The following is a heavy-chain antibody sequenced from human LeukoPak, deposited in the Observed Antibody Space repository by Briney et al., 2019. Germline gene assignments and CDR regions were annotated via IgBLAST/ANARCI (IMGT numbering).Heavy chain of an antibody. CDR3: ARVMARSITGTSYNWFDP. V-gene: IGHV1-46*01. CDR1: GYTFTSYY. CDR2: INPSGGST. D-gene: IGHD1-7*01. J-gene: IGHJ5*02. Sequence: ASVKVSCKASGYTFTSYYMHWVRQAPGQGLEWMGIINPSGGSTSYAQKFQGRVTMTRDMSTSTVYMELSSQRSEDTAVYYCARVMARSITGTSYNWFDPWGQGTLVTVSS.